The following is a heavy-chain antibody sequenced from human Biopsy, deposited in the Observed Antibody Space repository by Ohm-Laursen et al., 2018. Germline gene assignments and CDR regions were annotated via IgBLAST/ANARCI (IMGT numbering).Heavy chain of an antibody. D-gene: IGHD5-24*01. CDR2: ITSGGSTT. Sequence: SLRLSCTASGFTFSDYYMSWIRQAPGKGLEWVSYITSGGSTTDYADSVKGRSPISRDNAKSSLFLQMNSLRAEDTAVYYCARDVEGFYSYAMDVWGQGTTVTVSS. J-gene: IGHJ6*02. CDR3: ARDVEGFYSYAMDV. V-gene: IGHV3-11*01. CDR1: GFTFSDYY.